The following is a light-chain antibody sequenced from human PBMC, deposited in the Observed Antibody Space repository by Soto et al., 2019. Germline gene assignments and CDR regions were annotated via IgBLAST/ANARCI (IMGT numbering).Light chain of an antibody. CDR2: HDS. V-gene: IGLV3-21*02. J-gene: IGLJ2*01. Sequence: SYELTQPPSVSVAPGQTARITCGGDSIGGKSVHWYLQKPGQAPVVVVYHDSDRPSGIPERFSGSNSGNTPTLTISRVEAGDEAVYSCQVWDNNSDHVVFGGGTKLTVL. CDR1: SIGGKS. CDR3: QVWDNNSDHVV.